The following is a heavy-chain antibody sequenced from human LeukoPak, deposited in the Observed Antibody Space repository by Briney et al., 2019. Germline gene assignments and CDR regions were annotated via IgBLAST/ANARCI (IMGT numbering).Heavy chain of an antibody. CDR2: IYYSGST. Sequence: SETLSLTCTVSGGSISSYYWNWIRQPPGKGLEWIGYIYYSGSTNYNLSLKSRVTISVDTSKNQFSLKLSSVTAADTAVYYCARDHGAAAGTGWFDPWGQGTLVTVSS. D-gene: IGHD6-13*01. V-gene: IGHV4-59*01. CDR1: GGSISSYY. CDR3: ARDHGAAAGTGWFDP. J-gene: IGHJ5*02.